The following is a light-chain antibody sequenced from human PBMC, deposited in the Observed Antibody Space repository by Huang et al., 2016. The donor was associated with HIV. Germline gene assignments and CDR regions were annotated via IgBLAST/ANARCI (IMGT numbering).Light chain of an antibody. Sequence: DIRMTQSPSSLSASVGDRVIITCRTSQNINKYLNWYQQMQGKAPKLLIYGTSTLQTGVSSRFGGRGSGTDFTLTIGSLQPEDTAMYFCQQSYNIPRTFGQGT. J-gene: IGKJ2*01. CDR1: QNINKY. CDR2: GTS. CDR3: QQSYNIPRT. V-gene: IGKV1-39*01.